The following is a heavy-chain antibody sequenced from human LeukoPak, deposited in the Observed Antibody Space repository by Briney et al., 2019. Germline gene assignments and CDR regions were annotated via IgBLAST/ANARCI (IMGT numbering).Heavy chain of an antibody. Sequence: GGSLRLSCAASEFTFSSYNMNWVRQAPGKGLEWVSSISSSGSYIYYADSVKGRFTISRDNAKNSLYLQMNSLRAEDTAVYYCARGVGYPLDYWGQGTLVTVSS. CDR2: ISSSGSYI. CDR1: EFTFSSYN. D-gene: IGHD6-13*01. V-gene: IGHV3-21*01. J-gene: IGHJ4*02. CDR3: ARGVGYPLDY.